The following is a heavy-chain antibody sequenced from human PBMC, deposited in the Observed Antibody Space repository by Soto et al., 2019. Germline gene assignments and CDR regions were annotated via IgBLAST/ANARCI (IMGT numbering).Heavy chain of an antibody. CDR1: GVSISSSSYC. CDR3: ARHPSDFWFDP. CDR2: IYYSGST. D-gene: IGHD2-21*02. Sequence: SETLSLTCTISGVSISSSSYCWGWIRQPPGKGLEWIGSIYYSGSTYYNPSLKSRVTVSVDTSKNQFSLKLSSVTAADTAVYYCARHPSDFWFDPWGQGTLVTVSS. V-gene: IGHV4-39*01. J-gene: IGHJ5*02.